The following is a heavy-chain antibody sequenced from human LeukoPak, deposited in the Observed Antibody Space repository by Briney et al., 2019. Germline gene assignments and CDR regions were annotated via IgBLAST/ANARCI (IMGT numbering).Heavy chain of an antibody. CDR2: ISSNGGST. CDR1: GFTFSSYA. CDR3: VKPIKAAAGPGSYWYFDL. V-gene: IGHV3-64D*06. Sequence: GGSLRLSCSASGFTFSSYAMHWVRQAPGKGLEYVSAISSNGGSTYYADSVKGRFTISRDNSKNTLYLQMSSLRAEDTAVYYCVKPIKAAAGPGSYWYFDLWGRGTLVTVSS. D-gene: IGHD6-13*01. J-gene: IGHJ2*01.